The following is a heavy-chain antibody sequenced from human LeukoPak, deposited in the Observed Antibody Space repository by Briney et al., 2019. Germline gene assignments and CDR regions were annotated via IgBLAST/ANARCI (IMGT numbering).Heavy chain of an antibody. CDR1: GFTFSDYY. J-gene: IGHJ4*02. D-gene: IGHD6-19*01. CDR2: IYSGGST. V-gene: IGHV3-53*04. CDR3: ARLRIAVGGPFDY. Sequence: GGSLRLSCAASGFTFSDYYMSWVRQAPGKGLEWVSVIYSGGSTYYADSVKGRFTISRHNSKNTLYLQMNSLRAEDTAVYYCARLRIAVGGPFDYWGQGTLVTVSS.